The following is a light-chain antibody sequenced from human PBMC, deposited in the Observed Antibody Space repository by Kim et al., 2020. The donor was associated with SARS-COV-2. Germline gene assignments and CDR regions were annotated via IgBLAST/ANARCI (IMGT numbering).Light chain of an antibody. CDR2: RDS. Sequence: SYELTQPPSVSVSPGQTASITCSGDKLGDKYACWYQQKPGQSPVLVIYRDSRRPSGIPERFSGSNSGNTATLTISGTQAMDEADYYCQAWDSCTYVFGTGTKVTVL. CDR3: QAWDSCTYV. CDR1: KLGDKY. J-gene: IGLJ1*01. V-gene: IGLV3-1*01.